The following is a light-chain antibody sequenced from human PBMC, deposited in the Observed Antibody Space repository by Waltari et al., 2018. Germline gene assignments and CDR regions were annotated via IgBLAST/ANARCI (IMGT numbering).Light chain of an antibody. V-gene: IGKV3-20*01. CDR3: HQYGSSSWT. CDR2: GAS. CDR1: QSVTGTY. J-gene: IGKJ1*01. Sequence: EIVLTQSPGTLSLSPGERATLSCRASQSVTGTYLAWYQQKPGQDPRLLIYGASSRAAGIPDRFSGSGSGTDFTLTITRLEPEDFAVYYCHQYGSSSWTFGQGTKVEI.